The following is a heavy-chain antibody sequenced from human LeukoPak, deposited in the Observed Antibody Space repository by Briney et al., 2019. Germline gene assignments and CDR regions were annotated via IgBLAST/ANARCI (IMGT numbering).Heavy chain of an antibody. CDR1: EFTFSSYA. V-gene: IGHV3-21*01. Sequence: PGGSLRLSCAASEFTFSSYAMSWVRQAPGKGLEWVSSISSSSSYIYYADSVKGRFTISRDNAKNSLYLQMNSLRAEDTAVYYCARDRAVAGTPIDYWGQGTLVTVSS. D-gene: IGHD6-19*01. CDR2: ISSSSSYI. J-gene: IGHJ4*02. CDR3: ARDRAVAGTPIDY.